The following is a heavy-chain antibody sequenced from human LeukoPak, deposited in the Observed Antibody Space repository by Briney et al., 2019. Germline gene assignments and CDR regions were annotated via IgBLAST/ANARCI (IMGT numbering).Heavy chain of an antibody. V-gene: IGHV3-23*01. CDR3: WKNQRWESPHYLDS. CDR1: GFTFSSSA. J-gene: IGHJ4*02. D-gene: IGHD1-26*01. Sequence: GGSLRLSCAASGFTFSSSAMSWVRQVPGKGLEWVSGISASGGSTSYADSVRGRFTISRDNSKNTLYVQMNSLRDEDTAVYYWWKNQRWESPHYLDSWGQGTLVTVSS. CDR2: ISASGGST.